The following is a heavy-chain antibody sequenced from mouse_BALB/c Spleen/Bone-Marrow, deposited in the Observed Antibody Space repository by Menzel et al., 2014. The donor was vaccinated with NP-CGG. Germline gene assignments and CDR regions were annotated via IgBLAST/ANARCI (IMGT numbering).Heavy chain of an antibody. V-gene: IGHV1-69*02. Sequence: QVQLQQPGAELVKPGASVKLSCKASDYTFTSYWMHWVRQRPGQGLEWTEEMDPXDSYTNYNQKFKGKATLTVDKSSSTAYMQLSSLTSKDSAVYYCATARATSYAMDYWGQGTSVTVSS. CDR3: ATARATSYAMDY. J-gene: IGHJ4*01. CDR2: MDPXDSYT. D-gene: IGHD3-1*01. CDR1: DYTFTSYW.